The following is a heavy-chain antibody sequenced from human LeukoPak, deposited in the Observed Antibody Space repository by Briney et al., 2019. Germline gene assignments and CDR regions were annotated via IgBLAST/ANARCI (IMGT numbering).Heavy chain of an antibody. J-gene: IGHJ4*02. D-gene: IGHD4-11*01. CDR3: ARSIQYDY. Sequence: VSVKVSCKASGYSFISYDISWVRQAPGQGLEWMGWISVYNGYTNYAQKLQGRVTMTTDTSTSTAYMELRSLRSDDTAVYYCARSIQYDYWGQGTLVTVSS. CDR2: ISVYNGYT. V-gene: IGHV1-18*01. CDR1: GYSFISYD.